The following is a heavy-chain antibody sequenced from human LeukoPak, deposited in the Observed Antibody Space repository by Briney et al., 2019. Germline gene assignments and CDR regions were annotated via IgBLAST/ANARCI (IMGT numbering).Heavy chain of an antibody. CDR1: GFTFRSYW. CDR2: INQHGSEK. Sequence: GGSLRLSCTASGFTFRSYWMSWVRQAPGKGLGWVANINQHGSEKYYVDSVKGRLTISRDNAKNSLFLQLNSLRAEDTAVYYCARNVDAFDIWGQGTMVTVSS. CDR3: ARNVDAFDI. V-gene: IGHV3-7*01. J-gene: IGHJ3*02.